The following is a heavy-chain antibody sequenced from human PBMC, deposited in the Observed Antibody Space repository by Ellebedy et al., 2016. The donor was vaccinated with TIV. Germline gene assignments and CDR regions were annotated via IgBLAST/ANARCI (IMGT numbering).Heavy chain of an antibody. Sequence: MPGGSLRLSCTVSGGSISSYYWSWIRQPAGKGLEWIGRIYTSGSTNYNPSLQSRVTMSVDTSKNQFSLKLSSVTAADTAMYYCAGGYSSGWTDYWGQGTLVTVSS. CDR2: IYTSGST. V-gene: IGHV4-4*07. CDR3: AGGYSSGWTDY. CDR1: GGSISSYY. J-gene: IGHJ4*02. D-gene: IGHD6-19*01.